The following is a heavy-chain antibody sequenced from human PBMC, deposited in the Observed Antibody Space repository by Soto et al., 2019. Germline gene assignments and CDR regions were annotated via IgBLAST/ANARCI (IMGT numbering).Heavy chain of an antibody. CDR2: IYYSGST. J-gene: IGHJ4*02. CDR1: GDSFSNYY. V-gene: IGHV4-59*08. CDR3: ARRYGGNLDY. D-gene: IGHD5-18*01. Sequence: QVQLQESGPGLVKPSETLSLTCTVSGDSFSNYYWSWIRQPPGKGLEWIGYIYYSGSTNYNPSLKSRVTISVDTSKTTFSLRLSSVTTADTAVYYCARRYGGNLDYWGQGTLVTVSS.